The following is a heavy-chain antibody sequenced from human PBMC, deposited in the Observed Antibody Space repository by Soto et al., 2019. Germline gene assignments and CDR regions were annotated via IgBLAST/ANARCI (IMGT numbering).Heavy chain of an antibody. CDR2: IYYSGST. V-gene: IGHV4-30-4*01. Sequence: QVQLQESGPGLAKPSQTLSLTCTVSGGSISSGDYYWSWIRQSPGKGLEWIGSIYYSGSTYYNPSLTRRVTISVATSKNQFSLKLSSVTAADTAVYYCARDPTVTLAFDIWGQGTMVTVSS. CDR1: GGSISSGDYY. D-gene: IGHD4-17*01. CDR3: ARDPTVTLAFDI. J-gene: IGHJ3*02.